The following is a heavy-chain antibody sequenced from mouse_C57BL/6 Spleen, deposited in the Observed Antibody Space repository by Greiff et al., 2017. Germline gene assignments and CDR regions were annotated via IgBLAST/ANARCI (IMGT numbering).Heavy chain of an antibody. Sequence: QVQLQQSGAELARPGASVKLSCKASGYTFTSYGISWVKQRTGQGLEWIGEIYPRSGNTYYNEKFKGKATLTADKSSSTGYMELRSITSEDSAVYFCARREIYYYGSGSYWGQGTLVTVSA. V-gene: IGHV1-81*01. D-gene: IGHD1-1*01. J-gene: IGHJ3*01. CDR3: ARREIYYYGSGSY. CDR2: IYPRSGNT. CDR1: GYTFTSYG.